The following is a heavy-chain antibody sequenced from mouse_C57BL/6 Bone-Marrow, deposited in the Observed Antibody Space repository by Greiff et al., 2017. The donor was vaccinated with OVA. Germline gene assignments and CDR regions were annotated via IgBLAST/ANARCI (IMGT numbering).Heavy chain of an antibody. Sequence: EVQVVESGGDLVKPGGSLKLSCAASGFTFSSYGMSWVRQPPDKRLEWVATISSGGGYNYYPDSVKGRFTISRDNAKNTLYLQMSSMKSEATAMYYCASHYYGRSDYWGQGTTLTVSS. CDR3: ASHYYGRSDY. CDR2: ISSGGGYN. CDR1: GFTFSSYG. J-gene: IGHJ2*01. D-gene: IGHD1-1*01. V-gene: IGHV5-6*01.